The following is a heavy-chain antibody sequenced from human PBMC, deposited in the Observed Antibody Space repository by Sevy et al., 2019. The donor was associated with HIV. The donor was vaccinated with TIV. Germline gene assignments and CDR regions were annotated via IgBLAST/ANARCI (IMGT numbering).Heavy chain of an antibody. D-gene: IGHD3-3*01. CDR2: INTKTGHP. CDR1: GYTFSDYI. V-gene: IGHV7-4-1*02. J-gene: IGHJ6*02. CDR3: ARGLMDFWSGFSSDIYNMHV. Sequence: ASVKVSCKASGYTFSDYIITWVRQAPGQGLEWMGWINTKTGHPTYAQAFTGRLVLSLDTSVTTAYLQISSLKSEDTAVYYCARGLMDFWSGFSSDIYNMHVWGQGTTVTVSS.